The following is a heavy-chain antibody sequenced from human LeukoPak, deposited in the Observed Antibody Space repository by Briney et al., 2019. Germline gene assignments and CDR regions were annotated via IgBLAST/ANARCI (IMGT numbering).Heavy chain of an antibody. CDR3: ARGGYDSSGYALDY. J-gene: IGHJ4*02. Sequence: SETLSLTCTVSGGSISSSSYYWAWIRQPPGKGLEWIGYIYYSGSTNYNPSLKSRVTISVDTSKNQFSLKLSSVTAADTAVYYCARGGYDSSGYALDYWGQGTLVTVSS. V-gene: IGHV4-61*05. CDR2: IYYSGST. D-gene: IGHD3-22*01. CDR1: GGSISSSSYY.